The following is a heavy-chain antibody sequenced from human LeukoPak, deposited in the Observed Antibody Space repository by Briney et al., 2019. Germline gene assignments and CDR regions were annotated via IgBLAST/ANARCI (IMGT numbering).Heavy chain of an antibody. CDR1: GFTFSSYW. Sequence: GGSLSLSCAASGFTFSSYWMTWVRQAPGKGLEWVAVISYDGSNKYYADSVKGRFTISRDNSKNTLYLQMNSLRAEDTAVYYCARQGSELGLRRDDYYYYGMDVWGQGTTVTVSS. CDR2: ISYDGSNK. V-gene: IGHV3-30-3*01. J-gene: IGHJ6*02. CDR3: ARQGSELGLRRDDYYYYGMDV. D-gene: IGHD1-26*01.